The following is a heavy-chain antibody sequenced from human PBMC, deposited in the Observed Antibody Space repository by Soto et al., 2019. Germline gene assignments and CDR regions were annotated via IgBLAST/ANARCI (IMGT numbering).Heavy chain of an antibody. V-gene: IGHV4-59*01. Sequence: SETLSLTCNVSGGSIGNYFWTWIRQPPGKGLEWIGYIYNSGSTIYNPSLKSRVTMSVDTSKNHFSLKVSSVTAADTAVYYCARHRVHSGSYYHGYYFDYWGQGTLVTVSS. J-gene: IGHJ4*02. D-gene: IGHD1-26*01. CDR1: GGSIGNYF. CDR2: IYNSGST. CDR3: ARHRVHSGSYYHGYYFDY.